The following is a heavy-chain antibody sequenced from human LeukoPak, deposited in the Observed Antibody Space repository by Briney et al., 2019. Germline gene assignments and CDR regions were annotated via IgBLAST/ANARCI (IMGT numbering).Heavy chain of an antibody. D-gene: IGHD6-13*01. J-gene: IGHJ5*02. V-gene: IGHV4-38-2*02. Sequence: TSETLSLTCTVSGYSISSGYFWGWIRQPPGKGLECIGTIYHSGSTYYNPSLKSRVTISVDTSKNQFSLKLNSVTAADTAVYYCARIYSSSWFLNWFDPWGQGTLVTVSS. CDR3: ARIYSSSWFLNWFDP. CDR1: GYSISSGYF. CDR2: IYHSGST.